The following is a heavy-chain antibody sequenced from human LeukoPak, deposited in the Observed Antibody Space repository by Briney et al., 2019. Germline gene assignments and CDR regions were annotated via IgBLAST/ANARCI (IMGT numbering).Heavy chain of an antibody. Sequence: PSQTLSLTCAVSGGSISSGGYSWSWIRQPPGKGLEWIGYIYHSGSTYYNPSLKSRVTISVDTSKNQFSLKLSSVTAADTAVYYCARGIVLRYFDWLLSPFDPWGQGTLVTVSS. J-gene: IGHJ5*02. D-gene: IGHD3-9*01. V-gene: IGHV4-30-2*01. CDR3: ARGIVLRYFDWLLSPFDP. CDR2: IYHSGST. CDR1: GGSISSGGYS.